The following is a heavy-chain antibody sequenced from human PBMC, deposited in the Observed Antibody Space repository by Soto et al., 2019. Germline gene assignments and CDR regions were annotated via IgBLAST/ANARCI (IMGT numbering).Heavy chain of an antibody. D-gene: IGHD2-2*01. J-gene: IGHJ5*02. CDR3: ARGGCISCPNPFDP. CDR2: IYYSGST. CDR1: GGSISSGDYY. Sequence: QVQLQESGPGLVKPSQTLSLTCTVSGGSISSGDYYWSWIRQPPGKGLEWIGYIYYSGSTYYNPSLKSRVTRAVDTSTSPSSLKLSSVTAADTAVYYCARGGCISCPNPFDPWGQGTLVTVSS. V-gene: IGHV4-30-4*01.